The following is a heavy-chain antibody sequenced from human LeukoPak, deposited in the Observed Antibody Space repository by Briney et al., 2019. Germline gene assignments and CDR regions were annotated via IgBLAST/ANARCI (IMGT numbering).Heavy chain of an antibody. J-gene: IGHJ6*03. D-gene: IGHD6-13*01. Sequence: ASVKVSCKASGYTFTSYDINWVRQATGQGLEWMGWMNPNSGNTGYAQKFQGRVTMTRDTSISTAYMELSRLRSDDTAVYYCARDHMAAAGTDLVYYYYYMDVWGKGTTVTISS. CDR1: GYTFTSYD. V-gene: IGHV1-8*02. CDR3: ARDHMAAAGTDLVYYYYYMDV. CDR2: MNPNSGNT.